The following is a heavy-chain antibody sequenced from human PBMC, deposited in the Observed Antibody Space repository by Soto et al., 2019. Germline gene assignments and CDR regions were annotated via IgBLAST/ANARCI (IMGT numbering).Heavy chain of an antibody. J-gene: IGHJ4*02. Sequence: EVQLLESGGGLVQPGGSLRLSCAASGFTFTNYAMSWVRHAPGKGLEWLSTISASGGDTYYADSVKGRFTISRDTSTNTLLRQMNPLRADDTAPYYCAKWESVAGSAYTGALDYCGQGSLVTVSS. V-gene: IGHV3-23*01. CDR1: GFTFTNYA. CDR2: ISASGGDT. CDR3: AKWESVAGSAYTGALDY. D-gene: IGHD6-19*01.